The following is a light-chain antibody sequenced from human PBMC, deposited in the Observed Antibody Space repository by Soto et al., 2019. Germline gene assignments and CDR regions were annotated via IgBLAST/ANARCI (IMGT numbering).Light chain of an antibody. Sequence: QLVLTQSPSASASLGASVKLTCTLSSGHSTNAIAWLQQQPEKGPRYLMKLNSDGSHSKGDGIPDRFSGSSFGAERYLTISRLQSEDEADYYCQAWDTGLGVFGGGTQLTVL. J-gene: IGLJ2*01. V-gene: IGLV4-69*01. CDR3: QAWDTGLGV. CDR1: SGHSTNA. CDR2: LNSDGSH.